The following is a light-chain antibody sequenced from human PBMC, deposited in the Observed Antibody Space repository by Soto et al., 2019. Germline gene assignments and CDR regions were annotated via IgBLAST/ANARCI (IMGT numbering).Light chain of an antibody. CDR3: QHYNRWPLT. CDR1: QSVNSN. J-gene: IGKJ4*01. V-gene: IGKV3-15*01. CDR2: GAS. Sequence: EMVMTQSPATLSVSPGERATLSCRASQSVNSNLAWYQQKPGQAPRLLINGASTRATGIPGRFSGSGSGTEFTLTISSLQSEDFAIYYCQHYNRWPLTFGGGTKVEIK.